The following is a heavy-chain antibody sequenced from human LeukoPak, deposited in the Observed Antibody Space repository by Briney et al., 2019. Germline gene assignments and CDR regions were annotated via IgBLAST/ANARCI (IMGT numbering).Heavy chain of an antibody. V-gene: IGHV3-53*01. J-gene: IGHJ2*01. D-gene: IGHD3-10*01. Sequence: GGSLRLSCAASGFTVSTNYMHWVRQAPGKGLEWVSILYSGSDTYYADSVKGRFTIYRDSSKNILSLQMNNLRAEDTAVYYCARVGDHFRWYLDLWGRGTLATVSS. CDR3: ARVGDHFRWYLDL. CDR2: LYSGSDT. CDR1: GFTVSTNY.